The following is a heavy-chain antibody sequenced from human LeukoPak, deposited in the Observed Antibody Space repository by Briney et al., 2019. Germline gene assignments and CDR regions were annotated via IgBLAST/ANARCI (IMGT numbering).Heavy chain of an antibody. CDR1: GFTLSAFS. J-gene: IGHJ4*02. D-gene: IGHD4-17*01. CDR3: ARGYGDYEFLDY. CDR2: ISSSSSYI. V-gene: IGHV3-21*01. Sequence: GGSLRLSCAASGFTLSAFSMNWVRQAPGKGLEWVSSISSSSSYIYYADSVKGRFTISRDNAKNSLYLQMNSLRAEDTAVYYCARGYGDYEFLDYWGQGTLVTVSS.